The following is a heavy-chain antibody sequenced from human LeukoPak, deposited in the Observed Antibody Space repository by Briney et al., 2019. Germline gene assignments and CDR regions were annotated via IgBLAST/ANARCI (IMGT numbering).Heavy chain of an antibody. Sequence: PSEPLSLPCTVSGGSISTNNHYWGWIRQPPGKGLEWFGNLYYSGRTDYNPSLMSRVTISVDTSEIHFSLKVTSVTAADTAVYYCARWRHGYNSVDAFDIWGQGVMVTVSS. J-gene: IGHJ3*02. D-gene: IGHD5-24*01. V-gene: IGHV4-39*01. CDR2: LYYSGRT. CDR1: GGSISTNNHY. CDR3: ARWRHGYNSVDAFDI.